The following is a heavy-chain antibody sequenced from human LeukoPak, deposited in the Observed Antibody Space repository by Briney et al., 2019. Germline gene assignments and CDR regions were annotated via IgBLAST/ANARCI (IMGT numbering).Heavy chain of an antibody. CDR3: AREGYSGYGGFDY. CDR2: IYYTET. Sequence: PSETLSLTCTVSGGSVSNYYWSWIRQSPGKGLEWIGYIYYTETSYNPSLKSRVTISADTSKNQFSLKLSSVTAADTAVYYCAREGYSGYGGFDYWGQGTLVTVSS. D-gene: IGHD5-12*01. J-gene: IGHJ4*02. V-gene: IGHV4-59*02. CDR1: GGSVSNYY.